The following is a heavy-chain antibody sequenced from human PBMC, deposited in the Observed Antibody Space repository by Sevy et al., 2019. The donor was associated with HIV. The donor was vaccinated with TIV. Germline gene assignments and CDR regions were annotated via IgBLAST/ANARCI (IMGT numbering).Heavy chain of an antibody. V-gene: IGHV1-24*01. CDR3: AVTKDYYDNSAYPFDY. Sequence: TSVKVSCKVSGYTLTQLSMHWVRQAPGKGLEWMGTFDPEDGETIYAQKFQGRVTMTEDTSTDTAYMELSSLRSEDTAVFYCAVTKDYYDNSAYPFDYWGQGTLVTVSS. CDR1: GYTLTQLS. CDR2: FDPEDGET. D-gene: IGHD3-22*01. J-gene: IGHJ4*02.